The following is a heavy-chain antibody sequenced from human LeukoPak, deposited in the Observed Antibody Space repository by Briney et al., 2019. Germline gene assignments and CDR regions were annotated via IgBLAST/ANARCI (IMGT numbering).Heavy chain of an antibody. CDR1: GGSISSGGYY. CDR3: ARDYCSSTSCYYYYYMDV. CDR2: IYHSGST. V-gene: IGHV4-30-2*01. Sequence: PSETLSLTCTVSGGSISSGGYYWSWIRQPPGKGLKWIGYIYHSGSTYYNPSLKSRVTMSVDTSKNQFSLKLSSVTAADTAVYYCARDYCSSTSCYYYYYMDVWGKGTTVTVSS. J-gene: IGHJ6*03. D-gene: IGHD2-2*01.